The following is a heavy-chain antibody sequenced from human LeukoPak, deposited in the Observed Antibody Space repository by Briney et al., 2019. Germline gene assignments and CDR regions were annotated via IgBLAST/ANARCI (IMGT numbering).Heavy chain of an antibody. J-gene: IGHJ4*02. Sequence: PGGSLRLSCAVSGFTFNTYGMTWVRQAPGKGLEWVSGISGSDGSTYHADSVKGRFTISRDNSKNTLYLQMNSLRGEDTAVYYCATNIGGLDYWGQGTLVTVSS. CDR3: ATNIGGLDY. CDR1: GFTFNTYG. D-gene: IGHD3-10*01. V-gene: IGHV3-23*01. CDR2: ISGSDGST.